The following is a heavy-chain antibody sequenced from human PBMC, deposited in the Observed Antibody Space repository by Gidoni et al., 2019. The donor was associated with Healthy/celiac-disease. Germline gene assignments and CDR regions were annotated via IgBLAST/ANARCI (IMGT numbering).Heavy chain of an antibody. CDR1: GGSISSSSYY. CDR2: FYYSGST. V-gene: IGHV4-39*01. D-gene: IGHD5-12*01. J-gene: IGHJ4*02. CDR3: ARLEDPARVATILFDY. Sequence: QLQLQESGPGLVKPSETLSLTCTVSGGSISSSSYYWGWIRQPPGKGLEWIGSFYYSGSTYYNPSLKSRVTISVDTSKNQFSLKLSSVTAADTAVYYCARLEDPARVATILFDYWGQGTLVTVSS.